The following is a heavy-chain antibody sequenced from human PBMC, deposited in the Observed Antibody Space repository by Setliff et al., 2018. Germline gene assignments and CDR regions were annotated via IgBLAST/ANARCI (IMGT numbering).Heavy chain of an antibody. CDR1: GYTFTNYG. J-gene: IGHJ6*03. V-gene: IGHV1-18*01. CDR3: ARVPLPLDIVVVVAATPLEYYYYMDV. D-gene: IGHD2-15*01. Sequence: ASVKVSCKASGYTFTNYGVSWVRQAPGQGLEWMGWISAYNGNTNYAQKLQGRVTMTTDTSTSTAYMEPRSLRSDDTAAYYCARVPLPLDIVVVVAATPLEYYYYMDVWGKGTTVTVPS. CDR2: ISAYNGNT.